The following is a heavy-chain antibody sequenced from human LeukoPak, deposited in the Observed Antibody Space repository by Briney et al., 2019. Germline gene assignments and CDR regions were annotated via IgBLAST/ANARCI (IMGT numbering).Heavy chain of an antibody. D-gene: IGHD6-19*01. J-gene: IGHJ5*02. V-gene: IGHV3-48*03. CDR1: GFTFSSYE. CDR3: AREAEGWFDP. Sequence: GGSLRLSCAASGFTFSSYEMNWVRQAPGKGLEWVSYISSSGSTIYYADSVKGRFTISRDNAKNSLYLQMNSLRAEDTAVYYCAREAEGWFDPWGQGTLVTVSS. CDR2: ISSSGSTI.